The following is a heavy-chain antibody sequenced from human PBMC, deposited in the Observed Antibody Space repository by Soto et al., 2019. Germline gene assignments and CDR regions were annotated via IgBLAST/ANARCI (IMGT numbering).Heavy chain of an antibody. V-gene: IGHV3-15*01. J-gene: IGHJ4*02. CDR3: TTVTRTVTPYVDY. CDR2: IKSKTDGGTT. D-gene: IGHD4-17*01. CDR1: GFTFSHAW. Sequence: GGSLRLSCAASGFTFSHAWMSWVRQAPGKGLEWVGRIKSKTDGGTTDYAAPVKDRFTVSRDDSKNTVYLQMNSLKTEDTAVYYCTTVTRTVTPYVDYWGQGTLVTVSS.